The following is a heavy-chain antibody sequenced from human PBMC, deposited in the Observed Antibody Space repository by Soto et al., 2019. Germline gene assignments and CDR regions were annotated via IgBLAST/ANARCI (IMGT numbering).Heavy chain of an antibody. Sequence: GGSLRLSCAASGFTFSSYAMSWVRQAPGKGLEWVSAISGSGGSTYYADSVKGRFTISRDNSKNTLYLQMNSLRAEDTAVYYCATPSGAVYSSGWYYFDYWGQGTLVTVSS. J-gene: IGHJ4*02. V-gene: IGHV3-23*01. D-gene: IGHD6-19*01. CDR3: ATPSGAVYSSGWYYFDY. CDR1: GFTFSSYA. CDR2: ISGSGGST.